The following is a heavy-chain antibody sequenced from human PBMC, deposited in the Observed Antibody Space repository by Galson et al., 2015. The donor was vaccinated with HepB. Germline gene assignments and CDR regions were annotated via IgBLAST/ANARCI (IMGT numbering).Heavy chain of an antibody. V-gene: IGHV3-7*03. CDR3: VRDMFGSGSFDN. D-gene: IGHD3-10*01. CDR2: IKTDGSQT. CDR1: VFTFDVFW. Sequence: SLRLSCAASVFTFDVFWLTWVRQTPAKRLEWVAKIKTDGSQTYYVDSVKGRFTISRDNAKKSLYLQMNNMRAEDSAMYYCVRDMFGSGSFDNWGQGIRVTVSS. J-gene: IGHJ4*02.